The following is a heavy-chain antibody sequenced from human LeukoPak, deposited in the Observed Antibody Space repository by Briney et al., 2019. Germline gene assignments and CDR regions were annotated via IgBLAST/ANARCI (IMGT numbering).Heavy chain of an antibody. CDR2: IYTSGST. J-gene: IGHJ4*02. CDR3: ARAYGFGELYYFDY. V-gene: IGHV4-61*02. D-gene: IGHD3-10*01. CDR1: GGSISSGSYY. Sequence: SETLSLTCTVSGGSISSGSYYWSWIRQPAGKGLEWIGRIYTSGSTNYNPSLKSRVTISVDTSKNQFSLKLSSVTAADTAVYYCARAYGFGELYYFDYWGQGTLATVSS.